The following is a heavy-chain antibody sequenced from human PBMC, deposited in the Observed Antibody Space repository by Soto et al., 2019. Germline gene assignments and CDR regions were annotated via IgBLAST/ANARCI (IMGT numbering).Heavy chain of an antibody. Sequence: GGSLRLSCRVSGITLNNSGIHWVRQAPGKGLEWMAVISHDGSEQYYADSMKGRLNISRDNSKNTVNLQMNSLRGEDTAIYYCVKDRVPGAYGHYYGMDVWGQGTTVTVSS. CDR2: ISHDGSEQ. D-gene: IGHD5-12*01. J-gene: IGHJ6*02. V-gene: IGHV3-30*18. CDR3: VKDRVPGAYGHYYGMDV. CDR1: GITLNNSG.